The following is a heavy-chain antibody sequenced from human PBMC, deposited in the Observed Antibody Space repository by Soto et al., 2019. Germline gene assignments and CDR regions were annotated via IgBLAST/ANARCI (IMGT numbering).Heavy chain of an antibody. J-gene: IGHJ4*02. D-gene: IGHD6-13*01. CDR1: GFTFSSYG. Sequence: GGSLRLSCAASGFTFSSYGMHWVRQAPGKGLEWVAVISYDGSNKYYADSVKGRFTISRDNSKNTLYLQMNSLRAEDTAVYYCAKSGSSWLYYFDYWGQGTRVTVSS. CDR2: ISYDGSNK. V-gene: IGHV3-30*18. CDR3: AKSGSSWLYYFDY.